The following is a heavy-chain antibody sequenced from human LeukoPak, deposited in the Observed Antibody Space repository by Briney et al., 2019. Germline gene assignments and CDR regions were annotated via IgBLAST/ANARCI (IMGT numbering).Heavy chain of an antibody. V-gene: IGHV3-23*01. Sequence: GGSPRLSCAASGFTFSTYAMNWVRQAPGKGLEWVSSISSSGSSTYYADSVKGRFTISRDNSKNTLYLQMDSLRAEDTAVYYCAKDRSRLVVVIPNLDYWGQGTLVTVSS. CDR2: ISSSGSST. D-gene: IGHD3-22*01. J-gene: IGHJ4*02. CDR1: GFTFSTYA. CDR3: AKDRSRLVVVIPNLDY.